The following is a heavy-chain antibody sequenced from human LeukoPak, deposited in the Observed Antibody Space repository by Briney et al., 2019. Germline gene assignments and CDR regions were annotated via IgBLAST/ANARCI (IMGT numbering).Heavy chain of an antibody. CDR2: VSAYNGNT. CDR3: ARVLGYCSSTSCYVSPPDY. V-gene: IGHV1-18*01. Sequence: ASVKVSCKASGYTFTSYGISWVRQAPGQGLEWMGWVSAYNGNTNYAQKLQGRVTITTDTSTSTACMELRSLRSDGTAVYYCARVLGYCSSTSCYVSPPDYWGQGTLVTVSS. D-gene: IGHD2-2*01. CDR1: GYTFTSYG. J-gene: IGHJ4*02.